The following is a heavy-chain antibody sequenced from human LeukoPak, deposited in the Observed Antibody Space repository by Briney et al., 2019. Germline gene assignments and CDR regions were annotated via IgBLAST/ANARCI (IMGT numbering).Heavy chain of an antibody. D-gene: IGHD5-12*01. CDR2: IKSKTEGGTT. V-gene: IGHV3-15*01. CDR1: GFIFSNAW. Sequence: GGSLRLSCAASGFIFSNAWMNWVRQAPGKGLEWVGRIKSKTEGGTTDYAAPVKGRFTISRDDSQNTVDLQISSLTAEDTAMYFCTTTYIVASTRKFGDYWGQGTLVVVSS. CDR3: TTTYIVASTRKFGDY. J-gene: IGHJ4*02.